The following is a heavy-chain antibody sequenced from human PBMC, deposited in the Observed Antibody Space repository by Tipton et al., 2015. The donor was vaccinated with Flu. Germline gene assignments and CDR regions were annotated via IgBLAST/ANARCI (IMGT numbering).Heavy chain of an antibody. CDR3: ASLTGDDY. D-gene: IGHD7-27*01. J-gene: IGHJ4*02. CDR2: VGYDGRSS. Sequence: SLRLSCMASGFSFREYAMHWVRQVPGKGLEWVALVGYDGRSSDYAESVRGRFTISRDNSKDSLYLQMNSLRAEDTAVYYCASLTGDDYWGQGTLVTVSS. CDR1: GFSFREYA. V-gene: IGHV3-43D*04.